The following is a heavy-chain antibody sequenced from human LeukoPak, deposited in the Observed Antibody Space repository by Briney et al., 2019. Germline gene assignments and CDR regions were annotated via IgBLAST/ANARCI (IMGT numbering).Heavy chain of an antibody. CDR2: IYPGDSDT. Sequence: KHGESPKISCKGSGYRFTSYWIAWVRQMPGKGLEWMGIIYPGDSDTRYSPSFQGQVTISADKSISTAYLQWSSLKASDTAMYYCARQITIFGNYGMDVWGQGTTVTVSS. D-gene: IGHD3-3*01. J-gene: IGHJ6*02. V-gene: IGHV5-51*01. CDR3: ARQITIFGNYGMDV. CDR1: GYRFTSYW.